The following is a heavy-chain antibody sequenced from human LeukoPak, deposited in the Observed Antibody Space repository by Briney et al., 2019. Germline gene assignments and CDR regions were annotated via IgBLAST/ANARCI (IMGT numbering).Heavy chain of an antibody. CDR2: ISGSGGST. CDR3: ATTLLRASTYMDV. D-gene: IGHD1-1*01. V-gene: IGHV3-23*01. CDR1: GLTLSSYA. Sequence: GGSLRLSCAASGLTLSSYAMSWVRQPPRKGLEWVSGISGSGGSTYYAYSVKGRFTISRDNSKNTLYLQMNSLRAEDTAMYYCATTLLRASTYMDVWGKGTTVTVSS. J-gene: IGHJ6*03.